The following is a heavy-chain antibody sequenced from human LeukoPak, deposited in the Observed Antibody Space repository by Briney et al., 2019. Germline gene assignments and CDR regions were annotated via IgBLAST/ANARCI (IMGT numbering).Heavy chain of an antibody. CDR3: ARNSYYDNSGEGAFDI. Sequence: PSQTLSLTCTVSGASISSGDHYWSWIRQPPGKGPEWIGHIYYSGSTDYNPSLESRVTMSVDTSKNQFSLKLSSVTAADTAVYYCARNSYYDNSGEGAFDIWGQGTMVTVSS. CDR1: GASISSGDHY. J-gene: IGHJ3*02. D-gene: IGHD3-22*01. CDR2: IYYSGST. V-gene: IGHV4-30-4*08.